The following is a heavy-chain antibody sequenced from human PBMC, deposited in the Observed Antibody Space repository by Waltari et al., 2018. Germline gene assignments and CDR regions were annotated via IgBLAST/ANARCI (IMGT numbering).Heavy chain of an antibody. V-gene: IGHV1-69*13. CDR2: IIPIYGTA. CDR3: ARIMAMVQGVISTYYYYGMDV. D-gene: IGHD3-10*01. Sequence: VQLVQSGAEVKKPGSSVQVSCQASGGTFSSYAISWVRQAPGQGLEWSGGIIPIYGTANYAQKFQGRVTITADESTSTAYMELSSLRSEDTAVYYWARIMAMVQGVISTYYYYGMDVWGQGTTVTVSS. J-gene: IGHJ6*02. CDR1: GGTFSSYA.